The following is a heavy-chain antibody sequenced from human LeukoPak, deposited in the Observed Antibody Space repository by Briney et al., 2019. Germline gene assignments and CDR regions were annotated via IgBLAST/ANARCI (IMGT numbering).Heavy chain of an antibody. D-gene: IGHD2-21*02. CDR2: INPSGGST. Sequence: ASVKVSCKASGYTFSSYYMHWVRHAPGQGLEWMGIINPSGGSTSYAQKFQGRVTMTRETSTRTVYMELSSLRSEDTAVYYCAREGTAGFDYWGQGTLVTVSS. CDR1: GYTFSSYY. CDR3: AREGTAGFDY. J-gene: IGHJ4*02. V-gene: IGHV1-46*01.